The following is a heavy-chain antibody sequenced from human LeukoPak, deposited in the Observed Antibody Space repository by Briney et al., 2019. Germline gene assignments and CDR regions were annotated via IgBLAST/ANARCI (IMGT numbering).Heavy chain of an antibody. J-gene: IGHJ5*02. D-gene: IGHD1-26*01. CDR1: GGSISSYY. V-gene: IGHV4-59*01. CDR3: ASTPTSSGSYFWFDP. Sequence: SETLSLTCTVSGGSISSYYWSWIRQPPGKGLEWIGYIYYSGSTTYNPSLKSRVTISVDTSKTQFSLKLSSVTAADTAVYYCASTPTSSGSYFWFDPWGQGTLVTVSS. CDR2: IYYSGST.